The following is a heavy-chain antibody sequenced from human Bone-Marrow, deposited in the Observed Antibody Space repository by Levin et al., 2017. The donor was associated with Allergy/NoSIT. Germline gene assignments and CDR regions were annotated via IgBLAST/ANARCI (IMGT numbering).Heavy chain of an antibody. CDR2: MNPNSGDT. D-gene: IGHD3-16*01. V-gene: IGHV1-8*01. Sequence: NLGESLKISCKASGYPFTSYDINWVRQATGQGLEWMGWMNPNSGDTGYAQKFQGRVTMTRNAAISTAYMELNSLRSEDTAVYYCARVWGSVDYWGQGTLVTVSS. CDR3: ARVWGSVDY. CDR1: GYPFTSYD. J-gene: IGHJ4*02.